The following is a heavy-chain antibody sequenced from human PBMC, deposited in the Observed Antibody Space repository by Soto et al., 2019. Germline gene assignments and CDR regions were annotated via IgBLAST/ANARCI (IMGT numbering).Heavy chain of an antibody. Sequence: PGGSLRLSCGGSGVQLSKYWMHWVRRVPGKGLVWVSRIDTRGSETIYADSVKGRFTVSRDNAKNTLYLQMNSLRADDTAIYYCVRDQSVAGPTTWIDPWGQGSLVTVSS. D-gene: IGHD6-19*01. CDR1: GVQLSKYW. CDR2: IDTRGSET. CDR3: VRDQSVAGPTTWIDP. J-gene: IGHJ5*02. V-gene: IGHV3-74*01.